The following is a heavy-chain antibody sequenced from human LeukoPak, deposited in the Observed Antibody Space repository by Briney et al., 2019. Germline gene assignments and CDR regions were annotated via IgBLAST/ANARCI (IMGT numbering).Heavy chain of an antibody. CDR3: AKAGSTYYYDSSGYSSRRHEYFQH. CDR2: ISDDGSNK. CDR1: GFTFSSYS. J-gene: IGHJ1*01. V-gene: IGHV3-30*18. D-gene: IGHD3-22*01. Sequence: PGGSLRLSCAASGFTFSSYSMNWVRQAPGKGLEWVAVISDDGSNKYYADSVKGRFTISRDNSKNTLYVQMNSLRAEDTAVYYCAKAGSTYYYDSSGYSSRRHEYFQHWGQGTLVTVSS.